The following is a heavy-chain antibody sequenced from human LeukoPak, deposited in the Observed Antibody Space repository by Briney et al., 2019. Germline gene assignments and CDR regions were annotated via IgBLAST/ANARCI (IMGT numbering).Heavy chain of an antibody. V-gene: IGHV3-23*01. J-gene: IGHJ5*02. Sequence: GGSLRLSCAASGFTFSSYAMSWVRQAPGKGLEWVSAISGSGGSTYYADSVKGRFTISRDNSKNTLYLQMNSLRAEDTAVYYCAKDLYGYVSNWFDPWGQGTLVTVST. CDR3: AKDLYGYVSNWFDP. CDR2: ISGSGGST. D-gene: IGHD5-12*01. CDR1: GFTFSSYA.